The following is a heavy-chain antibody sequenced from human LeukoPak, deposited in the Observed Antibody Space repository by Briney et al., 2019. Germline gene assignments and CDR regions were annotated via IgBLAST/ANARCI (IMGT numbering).Heavy chain of an antibody. Sequence: PGRSLRLSCAASGFTVSSNYMSWVRQAPGKGLEWVSVIYSGGSTYYADSVKGRFTISRDNSKNTLYLQMNSLRAEDTAVYYCARQSWVRDYYDSSGYPEFDYWGQGTLVTVSS. V-gene: IGHV3-66*04. CDR3: ARQSWVRDYYDSSGYPEFDY. CDR2: IYSGGST. D-gene: IGHD3-22*01. CDR1: GFTVSSNY. J-gene: IGHJ4*02.